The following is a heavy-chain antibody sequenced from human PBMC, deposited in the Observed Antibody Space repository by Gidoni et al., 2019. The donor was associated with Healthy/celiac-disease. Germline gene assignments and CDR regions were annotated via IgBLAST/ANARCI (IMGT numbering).Heavy chain of an antibody. CDR1: GGPFSSYA. V-gene: IGHV1-69*01. CDR2: IIPIFGTA. Sequence: QVQLVQSGAEVKKPGSSVKVSCKASGGPFSSYAISWVRQAPGQGLEWMGGIIPIFGTANYAQKFQGRVTITADESTSTAYMELISLRSEDTAVYYCARAPPGAGYYYYYYMDVWGKGTTVTVSS. CDR3: ARAPPGAGYYYYYYMDV. D-gene: IGHD3-10*01. J-gene: IGHJ6*03.